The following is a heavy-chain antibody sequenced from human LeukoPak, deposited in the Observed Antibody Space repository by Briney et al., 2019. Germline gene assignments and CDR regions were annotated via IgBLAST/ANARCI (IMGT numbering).Heavy chain of an antibody. J-gene: IGHJ6*03. CDR2: ISGSGGST. CDR1: GFTFSSYA. CDR3: ATGPPCSSTSCYDDYYYYMDV. D-gene: IGHD2-2*01. Sequence: GGSLRLSCAASGFTFSSYAMSWVRQAPGKGLEWVSAISGSGGSTYYADSVKGRFTISRDNSKNTLYLQMNSLRAEDTAVYYCATGPPCSSTSCYDDYYYYMDVWGKGTTVTVSS. V-gene: IGHV3-23*01.